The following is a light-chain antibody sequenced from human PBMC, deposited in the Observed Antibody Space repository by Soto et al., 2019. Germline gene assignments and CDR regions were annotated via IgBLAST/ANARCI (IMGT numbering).Light chain of an antibody. CDR2: DVS. J-gene: IGLJ2*01. V-gene: IGLV2-14*01. Sequence: QSALTQPASVSGSPGQSITISCTGTSSYVGGYNYVSWYQQHPGKAPKLMIYDVSNRPSGVSNRFSGSKSGNTASLTISGLQAEDEADYYGSSYTSSSTVVFGGGTKVTVL. CDR3: SSYTSSSTVV. CDR1: SSYVGGYNY.